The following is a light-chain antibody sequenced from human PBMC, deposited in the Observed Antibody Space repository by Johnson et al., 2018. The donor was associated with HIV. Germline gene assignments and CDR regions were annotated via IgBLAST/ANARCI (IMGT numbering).Light chain of an antibody. CDR1: SSNIGNNF. Sequence: QSVLTQPPSVSAAPGQKVTVSCSGSSSNIGNNFVSWYQQVPGTAPKLLIYDTDKRPSGIPDRFSGSKSGTSATLGIRALQTGDEADYYCGTWDNSLRAGVFGSGTKVTVL. CDR2: DTD. CDR3: GTWDNSLRAGV. V-gene: IGLV1-51*01. J-gene: IGLJ1*01.